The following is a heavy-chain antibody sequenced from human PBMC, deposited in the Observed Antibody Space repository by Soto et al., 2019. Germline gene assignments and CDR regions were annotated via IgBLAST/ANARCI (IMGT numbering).Heavy chain of an antibody. D-gene: IGHD6-19*01. CDR2: IKQDGSEK. CDR1: GFTFSNYW. J-gene: IGHJ4*02. CDR3: ARAGGWLYADH. Sequence: EVQLVESGGGLVQPGGSLRLSCAASGFTFSNYWMSWVRQAPGKGLEWVANIKQDGSEKYYVDSVKGRFTISRDNAKNSLYLQMNSLRAEDTAVYYCARAGGWLYADHWGQGTLVTVSS. V-gene: IGHV3-7*01.